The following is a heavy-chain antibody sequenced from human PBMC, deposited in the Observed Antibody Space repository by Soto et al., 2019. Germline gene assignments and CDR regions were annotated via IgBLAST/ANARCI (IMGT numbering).Heavy chain of an antibody. CDR2: ISAYNGNT. J-gene: IGHJ4*02. V-gene: IGHV1-18*01. CDR1: GYTFTSYG. Sequence: QVQLVQSGAEVKKPGASVKVSCKASGYTFTSYGISWVRQAPGQGLEWMGWISAYNGNTKYAQKLQXXXTXXTDTSTSTGYMELRSLRSDDTAVDYCARASPPVDYWGQGTLVTVSS. CDR3: ARASPPVDY.